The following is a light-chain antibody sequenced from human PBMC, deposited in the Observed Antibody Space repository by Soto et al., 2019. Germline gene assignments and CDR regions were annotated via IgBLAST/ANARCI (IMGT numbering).Light chain of an antibody. Sequence: DIQMTQFPSTLSASVGDRVTITCRASKSLNNWWAWYQQKPGNAPKLLLYKASNLESGVPSRFSGSGSGTEFTLTISSLQPDDLATYYCQQYNSYSWTFGQGTKVEIK. CDR3: QQYNSYSWT. CDR2: KAS. V-gene: IGKV1-5*03. J-gene: IGKJ1*01. CDR1: KSLNNW.